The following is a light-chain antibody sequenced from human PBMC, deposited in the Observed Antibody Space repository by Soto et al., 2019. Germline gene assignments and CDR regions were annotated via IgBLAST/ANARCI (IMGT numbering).Light chain of an antibody. Sequence: EIVMTQSPASLSVSPGETATLSCRASEGIGSNVAWYQQATGQAPRLLIYAASTRATGIPARFSGSGSGPEFALNISSLQSEDFAVYYCQQYNNWPQTFGQGTKLEIK. CDR1: EGIGSN. CDR3: QQYNNWPQT. J-gene: IGKJ2*01. CDR2: AAS. V-gene: IGKV3-15*01.